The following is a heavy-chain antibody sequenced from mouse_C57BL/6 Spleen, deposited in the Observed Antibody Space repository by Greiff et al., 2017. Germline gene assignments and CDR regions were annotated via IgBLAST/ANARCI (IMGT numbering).Heavy chain of an antibody. D-gene: IGHD1-1*01. CDR2: INYDGSST. V-gene: IGHV5-16*01. CDR1: GFTFSDYY. J-gene: IGHJ1*03. CDR3: ARENYGSRDGYCDV. Sequence: EVKLMASEGGLVQPGSSMKLSCTASGFTFSDYYMAWVRQVPEKGLEWVANINYDGSSTYYLDSLKSRFIISRDNAKNILYLQKSSLKSEDTATYYCARENYGSRDGYCDVWGTGTTVTVSS.